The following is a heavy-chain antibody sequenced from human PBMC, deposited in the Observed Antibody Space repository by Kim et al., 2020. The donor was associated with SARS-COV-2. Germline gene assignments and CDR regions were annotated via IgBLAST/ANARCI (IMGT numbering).Heavy chain of an antibody. CDR1: GFTFGDYA. CDR3: TRWGKYSYGYRDY. CDR2: IRSKAYGGTT. Sequence: GGSLRLSCTASGFTFGDYAMSWVRQAPGKGLEWVGFIRSKAYGGTTEYAASVKGRFTISRDDSKSIAYLQMNSLKTEDTAVYYCTRWGKYSYGYRDYWGQGTLVTVSS. J-gene: IGHJ4*02. D-gene: IGHD5-18*01. V-gene: IGHV3-49*04.